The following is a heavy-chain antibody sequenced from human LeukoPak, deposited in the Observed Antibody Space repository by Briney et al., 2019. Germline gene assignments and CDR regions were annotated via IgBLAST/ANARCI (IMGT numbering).Heavy chain of an antibody. V-gene: IGHV4-4*02. CDR2: IYHSGST. CDR1: GGSISSSNW. J-gene: IGHJ4*02. CDR3: ARVRYDSSGYYRFDY. D-gene: IGHD3-22*01. Sequence: SETLSLTCAVSGGSISSSNWWSWVRQPPGKGLEWIGEIYHSGSTNYNPSLKSRVTISVDKSKNQFSLKLSSVTAADTAVYYCARVRYDSSGYYRFDYWGQGTLVTVSS.